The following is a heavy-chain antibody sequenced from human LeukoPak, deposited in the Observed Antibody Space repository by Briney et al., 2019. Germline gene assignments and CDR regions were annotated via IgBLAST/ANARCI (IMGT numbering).Heavy chain of an antibody. V-gene: IGHV4-59*10. CDR1: GGSFSSYY. CDR2: IYTSGTT. J-gene: IGHJ6*03. Sequence: PSETLSLTCAVYGGSFSSYYWSWIRQPAGKGLEWIGHIYTSGTTNYNPSLKSRVTMSIDTSKNQFSLKLSSVTAADTAVYYCARAYGDYDYYYYYMDVWGKGTTVTISS. CDR3: ARAYGDYDYYYYYMDV. D-gene: IGHD4-17*01.